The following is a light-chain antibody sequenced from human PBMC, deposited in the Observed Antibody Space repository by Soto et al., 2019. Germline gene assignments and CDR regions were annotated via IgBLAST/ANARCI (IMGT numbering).Light chain of an antibody. V-gene: IGLV6-57*04. CDR1: SGSIASNY. CDR2: EDN. Sequence: NFMLTQPHSVSESPGKTVTISCTRSSGSIASNYVQWYQQRPGSAPTTVIYEDNQSPSGVPDRFSGSIDSSSNSASLTISGLKTEDEADYYCQSYDSSNQGVFGGGTTLTVL. CDR3: QSYDSSNQGV. J-gene: IGLJ2*01.